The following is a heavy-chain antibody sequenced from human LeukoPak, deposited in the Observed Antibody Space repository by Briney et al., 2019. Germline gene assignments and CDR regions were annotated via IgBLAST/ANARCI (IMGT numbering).Heavy chain of an antibody. V-gene: IGHV3-30-3*01. Sequence: PGRSLRLSCAASGFTFSSYAMHWVRQAPGKGLEWVAVISYDGSNKYYADSVKGRFTISRDNSKNTLYLQMNSLRAEDTAVYYCAKGGCSGGSCYWVYGMDVWGKGTTVTVSS. CDR3: AKGGCSGGSCYWVYGMDV. J-gene: IGHJ6*04. CDR2: ISYDGSNK. CDR1: GFTFSSYA. D-gene: IGHD2-15*01.